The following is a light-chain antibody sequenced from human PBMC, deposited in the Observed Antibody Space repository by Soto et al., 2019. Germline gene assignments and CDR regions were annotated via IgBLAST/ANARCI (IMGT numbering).Light chain of an antibody. CDR1: QSISSY. CDR2: AAS. Sequence: IQMTQSPSSLSASVGDRVTITCRASQSISSYLHWYQQKPGKAPKLLIYAASNLQSGVPSRFSASGSGTDFTLTISSLQPEDFATYYCLQDYNYPYTFGQGTRLEIK. V-gene: IGKV1-6*01. J-gene: IGKJ5*01. CDR3: LQDYNYPYT.